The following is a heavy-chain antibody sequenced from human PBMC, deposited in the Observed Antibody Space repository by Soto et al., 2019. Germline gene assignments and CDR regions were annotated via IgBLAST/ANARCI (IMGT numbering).Heavy chain of an antibody. D-gene: IGHD4-17*01. Sequence: GGPLRLSCAASGFTFDDYAMHWVRQAPGKGLEWVSGISWNSGSIVYADSVKGRFTISRDNAKNSLYLQMNSLRAEDTALYYCAKDIGGETMNYGFNWFDPWGQGT. J-gene: IGHJ5*02. CDR1: GFTFDDYA. CDR2: ISWNSGSI. CDR3: AKDIGGETMNYGFNWFDP. V-gene: IGHV3-9*01.